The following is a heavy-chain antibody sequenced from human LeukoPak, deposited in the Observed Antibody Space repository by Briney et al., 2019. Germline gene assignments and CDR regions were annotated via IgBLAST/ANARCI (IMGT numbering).Heavy chain of an antibody. CDR2: ISHSGNP. CDR1: GGSISGGKW. CDR3: ARDAAAGYSLAY. V-gene: IGHV4-4*02. Sequence: SGTLSLTCAVSGGSISGGKWWSWVRQPPGKGLEWIGEISHSGNPNYNPSLKSRLTISVGKAKNQFSLNLNSVTAADTAVYYCARDAAAGYSLAYWGQGTLVTVSS. J-gene: IGHJ4*02. D-gene: IGHD6-13*01.